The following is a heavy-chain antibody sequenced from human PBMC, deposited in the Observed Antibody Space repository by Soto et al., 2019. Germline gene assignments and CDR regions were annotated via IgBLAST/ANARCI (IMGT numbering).Heavy chain of an antibody. V-gene: IGHV3-33*01. CDR1: GFTFSSYG. CDR3: ARSGTWNHLLRRLAY. J-gene: IGHJ4*02. Sequence: GGSLRLSCAASGFTFSSYGMHWVRQAPGKGLEWVAVIWYDGSNKYYADSVKGRFTISRDNSKNTLYLQMNSLRAEDTAVYYCARSGTWNHLLRRLAYWGQGTLVTVSS. CDR2: IWYDGSNK. D-gene: IGHD1-1*01.